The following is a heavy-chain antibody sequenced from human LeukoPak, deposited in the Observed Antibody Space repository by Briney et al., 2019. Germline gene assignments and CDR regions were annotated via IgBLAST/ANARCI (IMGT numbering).Heavy chain of an antibody. Sequence: GGSLRLSCGASGFTLINYALHWVRQAPGKGLEWASAVSGDGHSTYYANSGKDRFTISRDNSRNTLYLQMDSLRTDDMALYYCARDGYTITWGEIDYWGQGTLVTVSS. V-gene: IGHV3-64*01. D-gene: IGHD6-13*01. CDR2: VSGDGHST. J-gene: IGHJ4*02. CDR3: ARDGYTITWGEIDY. CDR1: GFTLINYA.